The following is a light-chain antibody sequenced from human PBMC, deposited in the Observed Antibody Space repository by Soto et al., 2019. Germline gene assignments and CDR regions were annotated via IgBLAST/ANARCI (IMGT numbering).Light chain of an antibody. V-gene: IGKV3-20*01. CDR3: HLYGSSPPYT. Sequence: EVVLTQSPGTLSLSPGERATLSCRASQSVNNNYLAWYQQRPGQAPRLLIYGSYDRANGIPDRFSGSGSGPDFTLNISRLEPEDCGVYYCHLYGSSPPYTFGQGTRLEI. CDR2: GSY. J-gene: IGKJ2*01. CDR1: QSVNNNY.